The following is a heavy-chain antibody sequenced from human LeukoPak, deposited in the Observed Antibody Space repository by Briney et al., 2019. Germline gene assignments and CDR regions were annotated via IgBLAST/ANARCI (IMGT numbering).Heavy chain of an antibody. CDR1: GFTFSSYA. V-gene: IGHV3-23*01. D-gene: IGHD2-2*01. CDR3: AIWDIVVVPAASDY. Sequence: PGGSLRLSCAASGFTFSSYAMSWVRQAPGKGLEWVSAISGSGGSTYYADSVKGRFTISRDNSKNMLYLQMNSLRAEDTAVYYCAIWDIVVVPAASDYWGQGTLVTVSS. CDR2: ISGSGGST. J-gene: IGHJ4*02.